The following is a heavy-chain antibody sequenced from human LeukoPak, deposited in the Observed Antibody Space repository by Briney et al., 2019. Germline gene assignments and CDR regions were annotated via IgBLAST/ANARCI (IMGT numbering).Heavy chain of an antibody. Sequence: GGSLRLSCVDSGFTFTNAWMSWVRQAPEKGLEWVSTISHNGGGTYYAESVKGRFTISRDNSKNTVYLQMNSLRAEDTAVYYCAKDREYDDSCDYSGWGQGTLVTVSS. V-gene: IGHV3-23*01. D-gene: IGHD3-22*01. CDR2: ISHNGGGT. CDR3: AKDREYDDSCDYSG. J-gene: IGHJ4*02. CDR1: GFTFTNAW.